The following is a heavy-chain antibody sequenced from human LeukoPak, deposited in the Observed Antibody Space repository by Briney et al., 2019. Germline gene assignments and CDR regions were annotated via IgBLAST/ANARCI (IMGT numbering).Heavy chain of an antibody. CDR3: ARDGYGDYEGGYFDY. J-gene: IGHJ4*02. Sequence: GGSLRLSCAASGLTFSSYSMNWVRQAPGKGLEWVSSISSSSSYIYYADSVKGRFTISRDNAKNSLYLQMNSLRAEDTAVYYCARDGYGDYEGGYFDYWGQGTLVTVSS. V-gene: IGHV3-21*01. D-gene: IGHD4-17*01. CDR1: GLTFSSYS. CDR2: ISSSSSYI.